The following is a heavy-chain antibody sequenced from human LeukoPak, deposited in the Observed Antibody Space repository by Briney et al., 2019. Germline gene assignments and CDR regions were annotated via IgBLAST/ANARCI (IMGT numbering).Heavy chain of an antibody. CDR1: GGSISSSSYY. Sequence: PSETLSLTCTVSGGSISSSSYYWGWIRLPPGKGLEWIGSIYYSGSTYYNPSLKSRVTISVDTSKNQFSLKLSSVTAADTAVYYCASSDPNSGSYPFDYWGQGTLVTVSS. V-gene: IGHV4-39*01. J-gene: IGHJ4*02. CDR2: IYYSGST. CDR3: ASSDPNSGSYPFDY. D-gene: IGHD1-26*01.